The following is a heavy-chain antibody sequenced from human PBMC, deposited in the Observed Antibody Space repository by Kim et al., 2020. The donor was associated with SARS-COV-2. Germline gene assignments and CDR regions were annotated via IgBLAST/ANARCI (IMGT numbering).Heavy chain of an antibody. Sequence: SLKTRVTKSVDPSKNQFSLKLSSVTAADTAVYYCARAKRITIFGVVNWFDPWGQGTLVTVSS. V-gene: IGHV4-31*02. CDR3: ARAKRITIFGVVNWFDP. J-gene: IGHJ5*02. D-gene: IGHD3-3*01.